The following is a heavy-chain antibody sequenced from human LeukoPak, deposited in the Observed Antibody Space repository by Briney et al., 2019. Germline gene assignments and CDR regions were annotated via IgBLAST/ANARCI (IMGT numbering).Heavy chain of an antibody. CDR2: IYTSGST. Sequence: SETLSLTCTVSGGSISSYYWSWIRQPAGKGLEWIGRIYTSGSTNYNPSLKSRVTMSVDTSKNQFSLKLSSVTAADPAVYYCARGPWDYDSSGYYNWYFDLWGRGTLVTVSS. V-gene: IGHV4-4*07. J-gene: IGHJ2*01. D-gene: IGHD3-22*01. CDR3: ARGPWDYDSSGYYNWYFDL. CDR1: GGSISSYY.